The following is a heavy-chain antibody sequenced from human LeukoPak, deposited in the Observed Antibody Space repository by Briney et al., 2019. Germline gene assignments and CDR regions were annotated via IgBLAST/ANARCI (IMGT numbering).Heavy chain of an antibody. V-gene: IGHV3-74*01. CDR2: INGEGSST. CDR3: ACRVPGTDEIDY. CDR1: GFTLSTYW. D-gene: IGHD1-26*01. Sequence: GGSLRLSCAASGFTLSTYWMRWVRQAPGKGLVWVSRINGEGSSTSYADSVKGRFTISRDNAKNTLYLQMNSLRVEDTAVYYCACRVPGTDEIDYWGQGTLVTVSS. J-gene: IGHJ4*02.